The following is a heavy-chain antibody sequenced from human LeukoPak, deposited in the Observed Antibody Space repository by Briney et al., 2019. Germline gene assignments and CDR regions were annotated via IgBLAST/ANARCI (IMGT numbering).Heavy chain of an antibody. CDR3: ARGHIVATIYYYYYYMDV. J-gene: IGHJ6*03. CDR2: INHSGST. CDR1: GGSISSGGYY. V-gene: IGHV4-39*07. Sequence: PSETLSLTCTVSGGSISSGGYYWSWIRQPPGKGLEWIGEINHSGSTNYNPSLKSRVTISVDTSKNQFSLKLSSVTAADTAVYYCARGHIVATIYYYYYYMDVWGKGTTVTVSS. D-gene: IGHD5-12*01.